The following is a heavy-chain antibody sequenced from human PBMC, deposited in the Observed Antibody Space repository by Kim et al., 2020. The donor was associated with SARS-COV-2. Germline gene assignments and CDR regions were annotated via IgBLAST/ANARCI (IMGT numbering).Heavy chain of an antibody. V-gene: IGHV3-7*01. J-gene: IGHJ6*02. CDR2: IKQDGSEK. Sequence: GGSLRLSCAASGFTFSSYWMSWVRQAPGKGLEWVANIKQDGSEKYYVDSVKGRFTISRANAKNSLYLQMNSLRAEDTAVYYCARSGSGSYYYGMDVWGQGATVTVSS. CDR1: GFTFSSYW. CDR3: ARSGSGSYYYGMDV. D-gene: IGHD3-10*01.